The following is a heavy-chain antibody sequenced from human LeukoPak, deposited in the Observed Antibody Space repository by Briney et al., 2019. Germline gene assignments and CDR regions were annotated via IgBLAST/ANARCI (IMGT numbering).Heavy chain of an antibody. V-gene: IGHV4-39*01. Sequence: PSETLSLTCTVSGGSIRSSYYYWGWVRQPPGKGLEWIGSIYDSGSTYYNPSLKSRVTISVDTSKNQFSLKLSSVTAADTAVYYCARHQSSSGYYARMGPWHYRGQGTLVTVSS. D-gene: IGHD3-22*01. J-gene: IGHJ4*02. CDR1: GGSIRSSYYY. CDR3: ARHQSSSGYYARMGPWHY. CDR2: IYDSGST.